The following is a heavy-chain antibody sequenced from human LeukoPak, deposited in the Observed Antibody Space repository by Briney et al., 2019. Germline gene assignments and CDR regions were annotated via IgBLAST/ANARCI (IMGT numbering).Heavy chain of an antibody. CDR1: GFTFSNYN. V-gene: IGHV3-23*01. Sequence: QTGGSLRLSCATSGFTFSNYNMNWVRQAPGKGLEWVSAISGSGGSTYYADSVKGRFTISRDNSKNTLYLQMNSLRAEDTAVYYCASGPYCGGDCSGYPWGQGTLVTVSS. J-gene: IGHJ5*02. CDR3: ASGPYCGGDCSGYP. CDR2: ISGSGGST. D-gene: IGHD2-21*02.